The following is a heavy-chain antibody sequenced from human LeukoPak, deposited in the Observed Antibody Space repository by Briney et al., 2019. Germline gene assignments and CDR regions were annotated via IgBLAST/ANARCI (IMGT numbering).Heavy chain of an antibody. J-gene: IGHJ4*02. CDR1: GFTFDDYA. D-gene: IGHD3-9*01. CDR2: ISWNSGSI. CDR3: AKDGNDILTGYYPC. Sequence: GRSLRLSCAASGFTFDDYAMHWVRQAPGKGLEWVSGISWNSGSIGYADSVKGRFTIPRDNAKNSLYLQMNSLRAEDTALYYCAKDGNDILTGYYPCWGQGTLVTVSS. V-gene: IGHV3-9*01.